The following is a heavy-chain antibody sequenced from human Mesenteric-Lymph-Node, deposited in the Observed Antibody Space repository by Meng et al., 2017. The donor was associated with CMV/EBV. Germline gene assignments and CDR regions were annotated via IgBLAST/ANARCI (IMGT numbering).Heavy chain of an antibody. CDR3: ARQSRTSVPDARLNWFDP. Sequence: ASVKVSCKASGYIFTSYGVSWVRQAPGQGLEWVGWISSYSINTNYAQKLQDRVTLTTDTSTGTAYMELRSLTSDDTAVYYCARQSRTSVPDARLNWFDPWGQGALVTVSS. J-gene: IGHJ5*02. D-gene: IGHD2-2*01. CDR2: ISSYSINT. V-gene: IGHV1-18*01. CDR1: GYIFTSYG.